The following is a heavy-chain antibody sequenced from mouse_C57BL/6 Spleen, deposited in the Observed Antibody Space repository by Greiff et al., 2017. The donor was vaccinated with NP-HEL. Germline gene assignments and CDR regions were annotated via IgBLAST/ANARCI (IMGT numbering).Heavy chain of an antibody. CDR1: GYTFTDYY. CDR3: AREGGLYGYDGSFAY. CDR2: IYPGSGNT. D-gene: IGHD2-2*01. V-gene: IGHV1-76*01. J-gene: IGHJ3*01. Sequence: VQLQQSGAELVRPGASVKLSCKASGYTFTDYYINWVKQRPGQGLEWIARIYPGSGNTYYNEKFKGKATLTAEKSSSTAYMQLSSLTSEDSAVYFCAREGGLYGYDGSFAYWGQGTLVTVSA.